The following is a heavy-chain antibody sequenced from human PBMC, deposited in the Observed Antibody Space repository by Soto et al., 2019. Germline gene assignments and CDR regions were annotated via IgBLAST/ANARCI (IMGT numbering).Heavy chain of an antibody. J-gene: IGHJ4*02. Sequence: QVQLVESGGGVVQPGRSLRLSCAASGFTFSSYGMHWVRQAPGKGLEWVAVISYDGSNKYYADSVKGRFTISRDNSKNTLYLQMNSLRAEDTAVYYCATDLRRIEVTSFDYWGQGTLVTVSS. CDR3: ATDLRRIEVTSFDY. D-gene: IGHD6-19*01. CDR2: ISYDGSNK. CDR1: GFTFSSYG. V-gene: IGHV3-30*03.